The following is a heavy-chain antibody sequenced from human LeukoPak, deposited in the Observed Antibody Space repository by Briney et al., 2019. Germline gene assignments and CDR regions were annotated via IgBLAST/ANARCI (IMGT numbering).Heavy chain of an antibody. Sequence: GASVKVSCKASGYTFTDYYIHWVRQAPGQGLEWMGIINPSGGVTNYAQKFQGRVTMTRDTSTSTVYMELSSLRSGDTAVYYCARVEAVPGAGGSYFDCWGQGTLVTVSS. J-gene: IGHJ4*02. D-gene: IGHD6-19*01. CDR2: INPSGGVT. V-gene: IGHV1-46*01. CDR1: GYTFTDYY. CDR3: ARVEAVPGAGGSYFDC.